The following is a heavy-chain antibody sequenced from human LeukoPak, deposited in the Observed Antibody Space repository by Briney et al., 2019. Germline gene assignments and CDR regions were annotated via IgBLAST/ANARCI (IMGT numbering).Heavy chain of an antibody. CDR3: ARRSGSGPFDY. D-gene: IGHD6-19*01. Sequence: KPSETLSLTCTVSGGSIRSSSYYWGWIRQPPGKGLEWLGNIYYSGSIYYSGSTYYNPSLKSRVTISVDTFKNQLSLKLSSVTAADTAMYYCARRSGSGPFDYWGQGTQVAVSS. V-gene: IGHV4-39*01. CDR1: GGSIRSSSYY. J-gene: IGHJ4*02. CDR2: IYYSGST.